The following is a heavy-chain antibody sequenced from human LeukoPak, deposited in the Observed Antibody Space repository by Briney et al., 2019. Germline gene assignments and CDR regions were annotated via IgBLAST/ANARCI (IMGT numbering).Heavy chain of an antibody. J-gene: IGHJ2*01. Sequence: SETLSLTCTVSGGSISSGDYYWSWIRQPPGKGLEWIGYIYYSGSTYYNPSLKSRVTISVDTSKNQFSLKLSSVTAADTAVYYCARDKIWFGPRGLYWYFDLWGRGTLVTVSS. V-gene: IGHV4-30-4*01. CDR3: ARDKIWFGPRGLYWYFDL. D-gene: IGHD3-10*01. CDR2: IYYSGST. CDR1: GGSISSGDYY.